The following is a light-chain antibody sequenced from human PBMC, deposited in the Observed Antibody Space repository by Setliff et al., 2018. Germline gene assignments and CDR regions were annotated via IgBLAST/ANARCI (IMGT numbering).Light chain of an antibody. Sequence: LTQPRSVSGSPGQSVTISCTGTSSDVGGYNYVSWYQQHPGKAPKLMIYDVSKRPSGVPDRFPGSKSGNTASLTISGLQAEDEADYYCCSYAGSYTYVFGTGTKV. V-gene: IGLV2-11*01. J-gene: IGLJ1*01. CDR2: DVS. CDR3: CSYAGSYTYV. CDR1: SSDVGGYNY.